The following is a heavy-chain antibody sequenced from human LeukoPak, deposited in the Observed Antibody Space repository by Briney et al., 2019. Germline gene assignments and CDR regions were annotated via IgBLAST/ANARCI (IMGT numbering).Heavy chain of an antibody. CDR3: ARDLSNLLLYGSGNYYYYGMDV. Sequence: QPGGSLRLSCAASGFTFSSYAMNWVRQAPGKGLEWVSVISGRGGSTDYADSVKGRFTISRDNSKNTLYLQMNSLRAEDTAVYYCARDLSNLLLYGSGNYYYYGMDVWGQGTTVTVSS. D-gene: IGHD3-10*01. CDR2: ISGRGGST. V-gene: IGHV3-23*01. CDR1: GFTFSSYA. J-gene: IGHJ6*02.